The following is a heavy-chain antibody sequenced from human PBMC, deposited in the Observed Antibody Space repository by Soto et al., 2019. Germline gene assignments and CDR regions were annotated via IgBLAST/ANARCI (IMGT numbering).Heavy chain of an antibody. D-gene: IGHD3-10*01. J-gene: IGHJ2*01. CDR3: ARATPLRVRGVKGWYFDL. CDR1: GFSLSTSGVG. V-gene: IGHV2-5*02. Sequence: QITLKESGPTLVKPTQTLTLTCTFSGFSLSTSGVGVGWIRQPPGKALEWLALIYWDDDKRYSPSLKSRLTITKAPAKNQVVLTMTNMDPVDTATYDCARATPLRVRGVKGWYFDLWGRGTLVTVSS. CDR2: IYWDDDK.